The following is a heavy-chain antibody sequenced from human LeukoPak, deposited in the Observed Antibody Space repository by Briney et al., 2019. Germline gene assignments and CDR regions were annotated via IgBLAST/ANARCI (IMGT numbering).Heavy chain of an antibody. V-gene: IGHV4-4*07. CDR2: IYTSGST. CDR3: AREARDQWLVTEPRFDY. J-gene: IGHJ4*02. D-gene: IGHD6-19*01. Sequence: SETLSLTCIVSGASIRSYYWSWIRQPAGRGLEWIGRIYTSGSTNYNPSLKRRGTMSVDTSKNQFSLKLRSVTAADTAVYYCAREARDQWLVTEPRFDYWGQGTLVTVSS. CDR1: GASIRSYY.